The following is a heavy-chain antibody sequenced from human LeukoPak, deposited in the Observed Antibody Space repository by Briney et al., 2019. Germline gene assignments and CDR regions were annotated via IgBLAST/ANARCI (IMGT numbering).Heavy chain of an antibody. CDR1: GFTFSSYW. Sequence: GGSLRLSCAASGFTFSSYWMSWVRQAPGKGLDWVANIKQDGSEKYYVDSVKGRFTISRDNAKNSLYLQMNSLRAEDTAVYYCARDPLTMVRGVPDYWGQGTLVTVSS. J-gene: IGHJ4*02. CDR2: IKQDGSEK. CDR3: ARDPLTMVRGVPDY. D-gene: IGHD3-10*01. V-gene: IGHV3-7*03.